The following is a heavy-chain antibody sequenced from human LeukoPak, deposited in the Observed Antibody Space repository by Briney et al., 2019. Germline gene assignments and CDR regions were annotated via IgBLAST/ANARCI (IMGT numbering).Heavy chain of an antibody. D-gene: IGHD2-2*01. CDR2: SIPIFGTA. V-gene: IGHV1-69*13. CDR3: AREGYCSSTSCPDAFDI. J-gene: IGHJ3*02. Sequence: SVKVSCKASGGTFSSYAISWVRQAPGQGLEWMGGSIPIFGTANYAQKFQGRVTITADESTSTAYMELSSLRSEDTAVYYCAREGYCSSTSCPDAFDIWGQGTMVTVSS. CDR1: GGTFSSYA.